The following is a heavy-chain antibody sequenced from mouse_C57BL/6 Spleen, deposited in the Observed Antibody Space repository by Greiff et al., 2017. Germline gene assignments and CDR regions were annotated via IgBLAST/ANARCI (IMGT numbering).Heavy chain of an antibody. CDR3: ARGDDGYFYAMDY. Sequence: QVQLQQPGAELVMPGASVKLSCKASGYTFTSYWMHWVKQRPGQGLEWIGEIDPSDSYTNYNQKFKCKSTLTVDKSSSTAYIQLSSLTSEDSAVYYCARGDDGYFYAMDYWGQGTSVTVSS. J-gene: IGHJ4*01. CDR1: GYTFTSYW. D-gene: IGHD2-3*01. V-gene: IGHV1-69*01. CDR2: IDPSDSYT.